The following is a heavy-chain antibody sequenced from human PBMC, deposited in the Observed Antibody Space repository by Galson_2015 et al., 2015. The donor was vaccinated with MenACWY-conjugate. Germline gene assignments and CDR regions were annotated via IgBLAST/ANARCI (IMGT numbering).Heavy chain of an antibody. V-gene: IGHV4-30-2*01. CDR1: GGSISSSGYS. Sequence: TLSLTCTVSGGSISSSGYSWNWIRQPPGKGLEWIGHIYHNGTTNYNPSLKSRVTISVDRSKNQFSVRLSSVTAADTAVYYCARGEGVWGQGTLVTVSS. D-gene: IGHD3-16*01. CDR2: IYHNGTT. CDR3: ARGEGV. J-gene: IGHJ4*02.